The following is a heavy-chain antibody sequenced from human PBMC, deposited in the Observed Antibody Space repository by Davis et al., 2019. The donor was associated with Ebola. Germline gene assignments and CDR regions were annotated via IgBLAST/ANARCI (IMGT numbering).Heavy chain of an antibody. CDR2: ISSSGSTI. CDR3: ARARGSYYYYYYGMDV. CDR1: GFTFSSYS. D-gene: IGHD1-26*01. J-gene: IGHJ6*02. Sequence: PGGSLRLSCAASGFTFSSYSMNWVRQAPGKGLEWVSYISSSGSTIYYADSVKGRFTISRDNAKNSLYLQMNSLRAEDTAVYYCARARGSYYYYYYGMDVWGQGTTVTVSS. V-gene: IGHV3-48*04.